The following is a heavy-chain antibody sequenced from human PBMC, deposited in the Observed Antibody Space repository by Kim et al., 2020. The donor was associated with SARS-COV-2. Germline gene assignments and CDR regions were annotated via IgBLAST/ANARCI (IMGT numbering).Heavy chain of an antibody. V-gene: IGHV1-69*01. D-gene: IGHD3-10*01. J-gene: IGHJ3*02. Sequence: QKFEGRVTITAEESTSTAYMELRSLRSEDTAVYYCASYGSGSDLDRAFDIWGQGTMVTVSS. CDR3: ASYGSGSDLDRAFDI.